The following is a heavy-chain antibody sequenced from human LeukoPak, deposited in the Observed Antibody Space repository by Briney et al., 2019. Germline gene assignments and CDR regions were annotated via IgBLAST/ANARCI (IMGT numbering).Heavy chain of an antibody. CDR2: ISGSGGST. Sequence: GGSLRLSCAASGFTFSSYAMSWVRQAPGKGVEWVLAISGSGGSTYYADSVKGRFTISRDNSKDTLYRQMNSLRAEDTAVYYCAKEVVAGTFWLVPWGQGTLVTVSS. V-gene: IGHV3-23*01. J-gene: IGHJ5*02. CDR1: GFTFSSYA. CDR3: AKEVVAGTFWLVP. D-gene: IGHD6-19*01.